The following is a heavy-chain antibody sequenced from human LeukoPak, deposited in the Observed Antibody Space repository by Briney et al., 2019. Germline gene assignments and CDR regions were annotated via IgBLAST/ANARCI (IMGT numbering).Heavy chain of an antibody. J-gene: IGHJ4*02. D-gene: IGHD2-15*01. V-gene: IGHV4-59*01. CDR2: IYYSGST. CDR3: ARDPGATSPNCHIDC. CDR1: GGSISGYY. Sequence: SETLSLTCTVSGGSISGYYWTWIRQPPGEGLEWIGVIYYSGSTNHNPSLKSRATMSVDTSKNQFSLKVTSMTAADTAVYFCARDPGATSPNCHIDCWGQGTLVTVSS.